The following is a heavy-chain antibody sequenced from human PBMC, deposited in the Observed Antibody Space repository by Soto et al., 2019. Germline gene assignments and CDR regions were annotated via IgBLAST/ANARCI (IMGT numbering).Heavy chain of an antibody. CDR3: ARLRVGATQHDAFDI. CDR2: INPNSGGT. J-gene: IGHJ3*02. CDR1: GYTFTSYY. D-gene: IGHD1-26*01. V-gene: IGHV1-2*04. Sequence: GASVKVSCKASGYTFTSYYMHWVRQAPGQGLEWMGIINPNSGGTNYAQKFQGWVTMTRDTSISTAYMELSRLRSDDTAVYYCARLRVGATQHDAFDIWGQGTMVTVSS.